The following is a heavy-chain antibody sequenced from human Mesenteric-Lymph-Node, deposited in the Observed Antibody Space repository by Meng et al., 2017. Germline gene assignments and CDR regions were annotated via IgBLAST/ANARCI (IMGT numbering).Heavy chain of an antibody. V-gene: IGHV4-31*01. CDR2: IYYSGIT. CDR1: GGSISSGGYY. CDR3: ARAVDGGNYRGWYFDL. J-gene: IGHJ2*01. D-gene: IGHD4/OR15-4a*01. Sequence: SETLSLTCTVSGGSISSGGYYWSWIRQHPGKGLEWIGYIYYSGITYYSPSLKSLVTISVDTSKNQFSLKLSSVTAADTAVYYCARAVDGGNYRGWYFDLWGRGTRVTVSS.